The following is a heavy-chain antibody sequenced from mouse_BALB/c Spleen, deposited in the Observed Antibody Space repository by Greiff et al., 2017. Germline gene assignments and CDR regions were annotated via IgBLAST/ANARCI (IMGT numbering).Heavy chain of an antibody. CDR1: GFSLTSYG. V-gene: IGHV2-9*02. CDR3: AREGITTRGRYYFDY. J-gene: IGHJ2*01. D-gene: IGHD2-4*01. CDR2: IWAGGST. Sequence: VQLQQSGPGLVAPSQSLSITCTVSGFSLTSYGVHWVRQPPGKGLEWLGVIWAGGSTNYNSALMSRLSISKDNSKSQVFLKMNSLQTDDTAMYYCAREGITTRGRYYFDYWGQGTTLTVSS.